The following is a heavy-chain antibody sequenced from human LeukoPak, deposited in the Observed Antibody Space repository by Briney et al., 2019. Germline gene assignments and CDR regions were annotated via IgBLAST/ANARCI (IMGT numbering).Heavy chain of an antibody. D-gene: IGHD4-17*01. CDR2: IYYSGRT. Sequence: SETLSLACSVSGGSISSYYWNWIRQTPGKGLEWIGYIYYSGRTNYNPSLKSRVTISVDTSKNQFSLKLSSVTAADTAVYYCARVYGDYNPAFDIWGQGTMVTVSS. CDR3: ARVYGDYNPAFDI. V-gene: IGHV4-59*01. CDR1: GGSISSYY. J-gene: IGHJ3*02.